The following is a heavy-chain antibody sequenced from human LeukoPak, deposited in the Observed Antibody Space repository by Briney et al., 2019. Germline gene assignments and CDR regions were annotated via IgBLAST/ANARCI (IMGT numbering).Heavy chain of an antibody. J-gene: IGHJ4*02. D-gene: IGHD3-9*01. CDR2: INHSGST. V-gene: IGHV4-34*01. CDR3: ARVDFYDTLTGGPDY. CDR1: GGSFSGYY. Sequence: PSETLSLTCAVYGGSFSGYYWSWIRQPPGKGLEWIGEINHSGSTNYNPSLKSRVTISVDTSKNQFSLKLSSVTAADTAVYYCARVDFYDTLTGGPDYWGQGTLVTVSS.